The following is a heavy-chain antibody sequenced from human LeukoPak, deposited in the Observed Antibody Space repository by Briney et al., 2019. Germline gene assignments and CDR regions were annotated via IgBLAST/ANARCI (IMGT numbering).Heavy chain of an antibody. CDR1: GGSFSGYY. Sequence: PSETLSLTCAVYGGSFSGYYWSWIRKPPGKGLEWIGEINHSGSTNYNPSLKSRVTISVDTSKNQFSLKLSSVTAADTAVYYCARESTVTYAFDIWGQGTMVTVSS. CDR2: INHSGST. J-gene: IGHJ3*02. D-gene: IGHD4-17*01. CDR3: ARESTVTYAFDI. V-gene: IGHV4-34*01.